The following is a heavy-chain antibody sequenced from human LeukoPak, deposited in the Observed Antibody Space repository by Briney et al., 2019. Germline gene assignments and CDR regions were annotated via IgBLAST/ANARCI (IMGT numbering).Heavy chain of an antibody. J-gene: IGHJ4*02. Sequence: MPSETLSLTCTVSGGSISSYCWSWIRQPPGKGLEWIGYIYYSGSTNYNPSLKSRVTISVDTSKNQFSLKLSSVTAADTAVYYCARIGHEDYYFDYWGQGTLVTVSS. V-gene: IGHV4-59*01. CDR2: IYYSGST. CDR3: ARIGHEDYYFDY. CDR1: GGSISSYC.